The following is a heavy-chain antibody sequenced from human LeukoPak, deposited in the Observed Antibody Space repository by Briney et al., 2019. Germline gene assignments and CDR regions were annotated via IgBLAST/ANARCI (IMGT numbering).Heavy chain of an antibody. CDR1: GFTFSNYA. CDR2: ISGSGSST. CDR3: AKPPRYYYDSSGYYYGPSDY. Sequence: PGGSLRLSCAASGFTFSNYAMSWVRQAPGKGLEWVSAISGSGSSTYYADSVKGRFTISRDNSKNALYVQMNSLRAEDTAVYYCAKPPRYYYDSSGYYYGPSDYWGQGALVTVSS. V-gene: IGHV3-23*01. D-gene: IGHD3-22*01. J-gene: IGHJ4*02.